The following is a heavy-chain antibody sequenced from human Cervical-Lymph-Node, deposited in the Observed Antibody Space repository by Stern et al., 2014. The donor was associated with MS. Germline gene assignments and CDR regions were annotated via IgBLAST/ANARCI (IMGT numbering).Heavy chain of an antibody. J-gene: IGHJ4*02. V-gene: IGHV4-59*11. Sequence: QVQLLESGPGLVKPSETLSLTCTVSGDSSDSHYWSWIRQSPVKGLEWIGFIYYGGTTKYNPALESRVTLSMDRSKNQFSLKLTSVTAADTAVYFCATEHSPGYPFFDSWGQGILVTVSS. CDR3: ATEHSPGYPFFDS. CDR1: GDSSDSHY. CDR2: IYYGGTT. D-gene: IGHD5-18*01.